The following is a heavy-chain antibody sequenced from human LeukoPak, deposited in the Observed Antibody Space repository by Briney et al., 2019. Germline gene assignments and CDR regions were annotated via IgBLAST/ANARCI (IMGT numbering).Heavy chain of an antibody. CDR2: IYYSGST. J-gene: IGHJ4*02. CDR1: GGSISSYY. CDR3: ARSLGYSYSSYYFDY. Sequence: SETLSLTCTVSGGSISSYYWSWIRQRPGKGLEWIGSIYYSGSTNFNPSLKSRVTISVDTSKNQFSLKLSSVTAADTAVYYCARSLGYSYSSYYFDYWGQGTLVTVSS. D-gene: IGHD5-18*01. V-gene: IGHV4-59*08.